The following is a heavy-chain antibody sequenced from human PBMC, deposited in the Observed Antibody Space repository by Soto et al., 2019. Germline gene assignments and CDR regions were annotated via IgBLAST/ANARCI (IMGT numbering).Heavy chain of an antibody. Sequence: GGSLRLSCAASGFIFSSYEMNWVRQAPGKGLEWVSYISSSGSTVYYADSVKGRFTISRDNVKNALYLQMNSLRAEDTAVYYCAREVDAFDIWGQGTMVTVS. CDR3: AREVDAFDI. V-gene: IGHV3-48*03. J-gene: IGHJ3*02. CDR1: GFIFSSYE. CDR2: ISSSGSTV.